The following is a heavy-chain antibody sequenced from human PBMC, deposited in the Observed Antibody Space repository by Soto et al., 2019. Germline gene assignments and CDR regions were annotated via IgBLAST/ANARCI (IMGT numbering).Heavy chain of an antibody. CDR3: ARYKDDFWSGYHYYFDY. CDR2: IKQDGSEK. D-gene: IGHD3-3*01. V-gene: IGHV3-7*03. CDR1: GFTFSSYW. J-gene: IGHJ4*02. Sequence: GGSLRLSCAASGFTFSSYWMSWVRQAPGKGREWVANIKQDGSEKYYVDSVKGRFTISRDNAKNSLYLQMNSLRAEDTAVYYCARYKDDFWSGYHYYFDYWGQGTLVTVSS.